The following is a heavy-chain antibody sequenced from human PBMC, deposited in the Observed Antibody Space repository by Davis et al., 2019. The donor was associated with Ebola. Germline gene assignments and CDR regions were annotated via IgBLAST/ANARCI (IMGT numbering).Heavy chain of an antibody. J-gene: IGHJ4*02. CDR1: GFTFSSYA. V-gene: IGHV3-20*04. CDR3: AKVAVAGQPHFDY. CDR2: INWNGGST. D-gene: IGHD6-19*01. Sequence: GESLKISCAASGFTFSSYAMSWVRQAPGKGLEWVSGINWNGGSTGYADSVKGRFTISRDNAKNSLYLRMNSLRVEDTAIYYCAKVAVAGQPHFDYWGQGTLVTVSS.